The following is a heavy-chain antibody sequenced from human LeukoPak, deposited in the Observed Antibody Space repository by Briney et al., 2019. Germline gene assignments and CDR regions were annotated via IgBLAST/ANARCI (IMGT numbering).Heavy chain of an antibody. D-gene: IGHD4-11*01. CDR3: ARGYTNYGYAFDI. CDR1: GFTLSRHS. J-gene: IGHJ3*02. V-gene: IGHV3-21*01. CDR2: ISSSSSYI. Sequence: GGSLRLSCAASGFTLSRHSMNWVRQAAGKGLEGGSAISSSSSYIYYADSVKGRFTISRDNARNSLYLQMNSLRAEDTAVYYCARGYTNYGYAFDIWGQGTMVTVSS.